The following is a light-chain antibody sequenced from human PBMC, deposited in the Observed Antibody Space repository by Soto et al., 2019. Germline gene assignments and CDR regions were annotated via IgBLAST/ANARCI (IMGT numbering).Light chain of an antibody. CDR2: GAS. CDR3: QQGHNWPLT. CDR1: QSINSE. Sequence: EIGRTQSPSTLYLSPGERAALSCMASQSINSELAGHQQKPGQPPKLLIYGASTRATGVPARFTGSESGSEFTLTISGLQSEDFAVYYCQQGHNWPLTFGQGTRLEI. J-gene: IGKJ2*01. V-gene: IGKV3-15*01.